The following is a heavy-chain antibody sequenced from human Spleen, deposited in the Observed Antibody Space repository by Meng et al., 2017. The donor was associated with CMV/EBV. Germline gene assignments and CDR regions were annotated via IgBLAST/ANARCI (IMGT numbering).Heavy chain of an antibody. Sequence: YTFTTYDISWVRQATEQGLEWMGWMNPNSGNTGFAQKFQGRVTMTRNTSISTAYMELSSLTSEDTAIYYCSRGLHCYDTSGYYRAGYWGQGTLVTVSS. J-gene: IGHJ4*02. CDR3: SRGLHCYDTSGYYRAGY. D-gene: IGHD3-22*01. CDR1: YTFTTYD. CDR2: MNPNSGNT. V-gene: IGHV1-8*01.